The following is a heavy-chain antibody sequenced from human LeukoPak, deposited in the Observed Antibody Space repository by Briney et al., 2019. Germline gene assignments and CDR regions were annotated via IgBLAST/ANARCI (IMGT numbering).Heavy chain of an antibody. Sequence: SETLSLTCTVSGGSISSYYWSWIRQPPGKGLEWIGYIHYSGSTHYNPSLKSRVTISVDTSKNQFSLKLSSVTAADTAVYYCAREVDQWLRGYYFDFWGQGTLVTVSS. CDR1: GGSISSYY. CDR3: AREVDQWLRGYYFDF. D-gene: IGHD6-19*01. J-gene: IGHJ4*02. CDR2: IHYSGST. V-gene: IGHV4-59*01.